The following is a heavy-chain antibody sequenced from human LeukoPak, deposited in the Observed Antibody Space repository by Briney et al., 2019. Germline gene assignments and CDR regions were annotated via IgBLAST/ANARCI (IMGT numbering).Heavy chain of an antibody. CDR3: ARGTSYYYYMDV. Sequence: SETLSLTCTVSGGSISSYYWSWIRQPPAKGLEGIGYIYYSGSNNYNPSLNSRVTISVDTSNNQSSLKLSSVTAADTAVYYCARGTSYYYYMDVWGKGTTVTVSS. V-gene: IGHV4-59*01. CDR1: GGSISSYY. J-gene: IGHJ6*03. CDR2: IYYSGSN.